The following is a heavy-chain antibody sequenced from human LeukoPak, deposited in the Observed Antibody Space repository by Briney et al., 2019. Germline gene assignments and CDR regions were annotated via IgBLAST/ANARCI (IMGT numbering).Heavy chain of an antibody. J-gene: IGHJ4*02. CDR3: ARDLCFSRWFGELLCPPIFDY. V-gene: IGHV3-7*01. CDR1: GFTFSSYW. D-gene: IGHD3-10*01. Sequence: GGSLRLSCAASGFTFSSYWMSWVRQAPGKGLEWVANIKQDGSEKYYVDSVKGRFTISRDNAKNSLYLQMNSLRAEDTAVYYCARDLCFSRWFGELLCPPIFDYWGQGTLVTVSS. CDR2: IKQDGSEK.